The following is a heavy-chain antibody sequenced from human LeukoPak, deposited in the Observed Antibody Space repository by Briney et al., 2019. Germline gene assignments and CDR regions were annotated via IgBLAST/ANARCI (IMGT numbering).Heavy chain of an antibody. CDR2: IGLSSGRT. J-gene: IGHJ4*02. D-gene: IGHD1-1*01. V-gene: IGHV3-48*04. CDR1: GFIFSDYS. Sequence: GGSLRLSCAASGFIFSDYSMNWVRQAPGKGLEWISYIGLSSGRTMYADSVKGRFTISGDNAKNSLYLQMSSLRVEDTAVYFCARDHNYAFDNWGQGILVTVSS. CDR3: ARDHNYAFDN.